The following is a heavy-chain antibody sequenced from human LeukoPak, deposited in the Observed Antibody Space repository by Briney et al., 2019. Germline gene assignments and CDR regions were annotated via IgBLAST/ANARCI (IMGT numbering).Heavy chain of an antibody. V-gene: IGHV3-21*04. D-gene: IGHD6-6*01. Sequence: PGGSLRLSCAASGFTFSSYSMNWVRQAPGKGLEWVSSISSSSSYIYYADSVRGRFTTARDNAKNSLYLQMNSLRAEDTAVYYCARDLSLFGSSSRRFDYWGQGTLVTVSS. CDR1: GFTFSSYS. J-gene: IGHJ4*02. CDR3: ARDLSLFGSSSRRFDY. CDR2: ISSSSSYI.